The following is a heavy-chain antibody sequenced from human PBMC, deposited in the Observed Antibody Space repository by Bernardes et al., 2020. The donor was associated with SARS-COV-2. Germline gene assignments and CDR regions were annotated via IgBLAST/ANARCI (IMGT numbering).Heavy chain of an antibody. J-gene: IGHJ4*02. Sequence: GGSLRLSCAASGFTFSDYYMSWVRQAPGKGLEWVSYIDTTSSIIYYADSVKGRFSISRDSAKNSLYLQMNSLRAEDTAVYYCATLPWIQLWLQGFYFGDWGQGTLVTVSS. CDR2: IDTTSSII. CDR1: GFTFSDYY. CDR3: ATLPWIQLWLQGFYFGD. D-gene: IGHD5-18*01. V-gene: IGHV3-11*01.